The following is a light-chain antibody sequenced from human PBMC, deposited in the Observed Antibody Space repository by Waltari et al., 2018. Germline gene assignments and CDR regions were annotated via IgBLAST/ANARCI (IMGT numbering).Light chain of an antibody. CDR3: LLYMGSGIWV. J-gene: IGLJ3*02. CDR2: KAN. V-gene: IGLV8-61*01. CDR1: PGSLSSPSS. Sequence: QTVGTKEPSLSVSHGGTVTLTCALRPGSLSSPSSARRYQQSPGQTPRTFVYKANMRSSGVPDRFSGSVLGNKAVLIITGAQAEDESTYYCLLYMGSGIWVFGGGTKLTVL.